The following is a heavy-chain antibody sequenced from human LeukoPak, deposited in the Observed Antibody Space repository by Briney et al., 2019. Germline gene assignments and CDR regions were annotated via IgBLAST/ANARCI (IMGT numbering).Heavy chain of an antibody. CDR1: GGSISSNSYY. V-gene: IGHV4-39*01. J-gene: IGHJ3*02. CDR3: ARAPPYGDYGDDAFDI. CDR2: IYYSGST. D-gene: IGHD4-17*01. Sequence: SETLSLTCTVSGGSISSNSYYWGWIRQPPGKGLKWIGSIYYSGSTYYNPSLKSRVTISVDTSKNQFSLKLNSVTAADTAVYYCARAPPYGDYGDDAFDIWGQGTMVTVSS.